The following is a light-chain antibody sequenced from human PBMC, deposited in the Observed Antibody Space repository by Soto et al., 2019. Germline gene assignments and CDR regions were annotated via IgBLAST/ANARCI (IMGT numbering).Light chain of an antibody. J-gene: IGLJ3*02. CDR1: SSDVGGYNY. V-gene: IGLV2-14*01. CDR2: EVS. CDR3: SSYTSSNTLV. Sequence: QSALTQPASVSGSPGQSITISCTGTSSDVGGYNYVSWYQQHPGKAPQLKIYEVSNRPSGVSNRFSGSKSGNTASLTISGRQAEDEADYYCSSYTSSNTLVFGGGTKLTVL.